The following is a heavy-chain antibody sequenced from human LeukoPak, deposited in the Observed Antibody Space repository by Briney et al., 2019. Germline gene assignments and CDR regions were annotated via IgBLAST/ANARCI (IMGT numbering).Heavy chain of an antibody. D-gene: IGHD5-18*01. CDR1: GITLSDFW. V-gene: IGHV3-53*01. CDR2: IYSGGST. Sequence: GGSLRLSCAASGITLSDFWFSWVRQAPGKGLEWVSVIYSGGSTYYADSVKGRFTISRDNSKNTLYLQMNSLRAEDTAVYYCARLEYSYGYYWGQGTLVTVSS. CDR3: ARLEYSYGYY. J-gene: IGHJ4*02.